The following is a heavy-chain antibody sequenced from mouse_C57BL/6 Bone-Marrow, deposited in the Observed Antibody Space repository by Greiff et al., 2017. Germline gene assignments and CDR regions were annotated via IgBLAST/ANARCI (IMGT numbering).Heavy chain of an antibody. CDR2: IDPSDSYT. V-gene: IGHV1-59*01. Sequence: QVQLKQPGAELVRPGTSVKLSCKASGYTFTSYWMHWVKQRPGQGLEWIGVIDPSDSYTNYNQKFKGKATLTVDTSSSTAYMQLSSLTSEDSAVYCCARRRLRRGEFAYWGQGTLVTVSA. CDR3: ARRRLRRGEFAY. D-gene: IGHD2-4*01. CDR1: GYTFTSYW. J-gene: IGHJ3*01.